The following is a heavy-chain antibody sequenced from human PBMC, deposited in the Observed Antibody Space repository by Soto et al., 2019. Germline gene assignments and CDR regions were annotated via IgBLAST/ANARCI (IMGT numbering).Heavy chain of an antibody. CDR3: AKDKERGGYDSDFDS. CDR1: GFTFGTYG. D-gene: IGHD3-3*01. Sequence: PGGSLRLSCAASGFTFGTYGMGWVRQAPGKGLEWGSTITGGNTYYAASVKGRFTISRDNYKNTLYLQMSSLRAEDTALYYCAKDKERGGYDSDFDSWGQGTLVTVSS. J-gene: IGHJ4*02. CDR2: ITGGNT. V-gene: IGHV3-23*01.